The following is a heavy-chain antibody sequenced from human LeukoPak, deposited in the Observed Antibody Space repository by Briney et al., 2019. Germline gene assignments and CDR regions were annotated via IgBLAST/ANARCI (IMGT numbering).Heavy chain of an antibody. J-gene: IGHJ4*02. CDR3: ARDYGGSSPFDY. CDR1: GFTFSSYE. Sequence: PGGSLRLSCAASGFTFSSYEMNWVRQAPGEGLEWVSYISSSGSTIYYADSVKGRFTISRDNAKHSLYLQMNSLRAEDTAVYYCARDYGGSSPFDYWGQGTLVTVSS. V-gene: IGHV3-48*03. D-gene: IGHD4-23*01. CDR2: ISSSGSTI.